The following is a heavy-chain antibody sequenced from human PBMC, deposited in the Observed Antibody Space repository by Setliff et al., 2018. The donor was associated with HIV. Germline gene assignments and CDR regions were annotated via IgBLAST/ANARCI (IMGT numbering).Heavy chain of an antibody. V-gene: IGHV3-74*01. CDR2: INVDGSSI. D-gene: IGHD6-6*01. Sequence: GGSLRLSCAASGFTFTDYWMHWVRQVPGQGLVWVSRINVDGSSISYADSVKGRFTISRDNAKNTLFLQMNSLRAEDTAVYYCARLPQDVRSSVDFWGQGTLVTVS. CDR3: ARLPQDVRSSVDF. CDR1: GFTFTDYW. J-gene: IGHJ4*02.